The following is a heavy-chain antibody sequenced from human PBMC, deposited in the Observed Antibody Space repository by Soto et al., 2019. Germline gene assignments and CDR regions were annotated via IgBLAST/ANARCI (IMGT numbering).Heavy chain of an antibody. D-gene: IGHD5-18*01. CDR3: ARGTYRYGSAIDL. V-gene: IGHV4-31*03. CDR2: IYSSGST. Sequence: QVQLQESGPGLVKPSQTLSLTCSVSGGSISSGGYYWSWVRQHPGKGLEWIGYIYSSGSTYHNPSLESRVSISIDTSKNQFSLNLNSVPAADTAVYFCARGTYRYGSAIDLWGQGTLVTVSS. CDR1: GGSISSGGYY. J-gene: IGHJ5*02.